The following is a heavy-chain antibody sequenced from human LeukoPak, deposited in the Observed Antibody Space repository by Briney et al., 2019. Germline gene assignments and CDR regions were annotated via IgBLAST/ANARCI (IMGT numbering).Heavy chain of an antibody. D-gene: IGHD1-26*01. J-gene: IGHJ5*02. Sequence: SETLSLTCTVSGGSISSYYWSWIRQPPGKGLEWIGFIFYSGTTNYNPSLKSRVTISVDTSKNQFSLKLSSVTAADTAVYYCARVVGATFEYVGNWFDPWGQGTLVTVSS. CDR3: ARVVGATFEYVGNWFDP. CDR1: GGSISSYY. V-gene: IGHV4-59*01. CDR2: IFYSGTT.